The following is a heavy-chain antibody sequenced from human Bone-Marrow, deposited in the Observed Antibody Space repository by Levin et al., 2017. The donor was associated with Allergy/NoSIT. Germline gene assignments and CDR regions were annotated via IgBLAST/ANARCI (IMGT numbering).Heavy chain of an antibody. CDR3: VKDRLPGITEGGDNYYCAMEV. D-gene: IGHD2-21*02. V-gene: IGHV3-9*01. Sequence: QTGGSLRLSCAASGFTFDDYAMHWVRQAPGRGLEWVAGISWNFGRMVYADSVQGRFTISRDNAKNFLYLQMNSLRGEDTGLYYCVKDRLPGITEGGDNYYCAMEVWGPGTTVTVSS. CDR2: ISWNFGRM. CDR1: GFTFDDYA. J-gene: IGHJ6*02.